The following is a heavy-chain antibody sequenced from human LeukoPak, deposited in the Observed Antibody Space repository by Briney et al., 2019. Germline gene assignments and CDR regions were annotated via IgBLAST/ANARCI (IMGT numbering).Heavy chain of an antibody. CDR2: IYTSGST. D-gene: IGHD3-3*01. CDR3: ARATDFWGSYPIYYFDY. Sequence: SETLSLTCTVSGGSISSGSYYLSWIRQPAGKGLEWIGRIYTSGSTNYNPSLKSRVTISVDTSKNQFSLKLTSVTAADTAVYYCARATDFWGSYPIYYFDYWGQGTLVTVSS. CDR1: GGSISSGSYY. V-gene: IGHV4-61*02. J-gene: IGHJ4*02.